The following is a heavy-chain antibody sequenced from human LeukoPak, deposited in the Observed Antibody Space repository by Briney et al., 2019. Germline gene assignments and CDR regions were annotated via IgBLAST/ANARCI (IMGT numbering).Heavy chain of an antibody. J-gene: IGHJ3*02. CDR2: IYTSGTT. V-gene: IGHV4-4*07. D-gene: IGHD3-16*01. CDR1: GGSISGYY. CDR3: ARDLQYVGAFDI. Sequence: SETLSLTCAVSGGSISGYYWNWIRQPAGKGLEWIGRIYTSGTTNYNPSLKSRVTMSIDTSKNQFSLKLSSVTAADTAVYYCARDLQYVGAFDIWGQGTMVTVSS.